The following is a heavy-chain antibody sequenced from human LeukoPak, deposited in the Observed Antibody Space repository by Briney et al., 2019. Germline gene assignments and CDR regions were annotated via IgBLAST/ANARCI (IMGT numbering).Heavy chain of an antibody. D-gene: IGHD3-9*01. CDR2: IYYSGST. CDR3: ARQGANYDILTGYSARDAFDI. V-gene: IGHV4-39*01. Sequence: SETLSLTCTVSGGPISSSSYYWGWIRQPPGKGLEWIGSIYYSGSTYYNPSLKSRVTISVDTSKNQFSLKLSSVTAADTAVYYCARQGANYDILTGYSARDAFDIWGQGTMVTVSS. J-gene: IGHJ3*02. CDR1: GGPISSSSYY.